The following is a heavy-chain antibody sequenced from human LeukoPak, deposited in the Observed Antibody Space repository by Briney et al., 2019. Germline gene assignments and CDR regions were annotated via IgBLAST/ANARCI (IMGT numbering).Heavy chain of an antibody. CDR3: ARESGTYSWYFDL. V-gene: IGHV3-21*01. J-gene: IGHJ2*01. D-gene: IGHD1-26*01. CDR1: GFTFSSYS. Sequence: GGSLRLSCAASGFTFSSYSMNWVRQAPGKGLEWVSSISSSSSYIYYADSVKGRFTISRDNAKNSLYLQMNSLRAEDTAVYYCARESGTYSWYFDLWGRGTLVTVSS. CDR2: ISSSSSYI.